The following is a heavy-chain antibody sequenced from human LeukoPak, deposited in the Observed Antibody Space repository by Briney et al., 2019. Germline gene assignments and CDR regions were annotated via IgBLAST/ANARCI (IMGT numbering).Heavy chain of an antibody. J-gene: IGHJ4*02. Sequence: EASVKVSCKASGGTFSSYAISWVRQAPGQGLEWMGGIIPIFGTANYAQKFQGRVTITADESTSTAYMELSSLRSEDTAVYYCARVRVSYYDSSGYPDYWGQGTLVTVSS. CDR3: ARVRVSYYDSSGYPDY. CDR2: IIPIFGTA. V-gene: IGHV1-69*13. D-gene: IGHD3-22*01. CDR1: GGTFSSYA.